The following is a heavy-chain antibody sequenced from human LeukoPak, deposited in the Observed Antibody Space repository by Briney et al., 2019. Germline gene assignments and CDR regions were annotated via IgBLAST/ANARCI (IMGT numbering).Heavy chain of an antibody. CDR3: ARASSGYGFYSNY. Sequence: PGGSLRLSCAASGFNFSTYTMNWVRQAPGKGLEWLSYITSSSNSIYYADSVKGRFTTSRDNAKNSLYLQMDSLRAEDTAVYYCARASSGYGFYSNYWGQGTLVTVSS. D-gene: IGHD3-22*01. J-gene: IGHJ4*02. V-gene: IGHV3-48*01. CDR1: GFNFSTYT. CDR2: ITSSSNSI.